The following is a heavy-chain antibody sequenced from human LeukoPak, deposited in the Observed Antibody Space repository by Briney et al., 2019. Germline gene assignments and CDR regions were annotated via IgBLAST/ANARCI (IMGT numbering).Heavy chain of an antibody. Sequence: PGGSLRLSCAASGFTFSSYWMSWVRQAPGKGLEWVANIKQDGSEKYYVDSVKGRFTISRDNAKNSLYLQMNSLRAEDTAVYYCARVVEARDFWGGYQVSLYYYGMDVWGQGTTVTVSS. V-gene: IGHV3-7*01. D-gene: IGHD3-3*01. CDR2: IKQDGSEK. CDR3: ARVVEARDFWGGYQVSLYYYGMDV. CDR1: GFTFSSYW. J-gene: IGHJ6*02.